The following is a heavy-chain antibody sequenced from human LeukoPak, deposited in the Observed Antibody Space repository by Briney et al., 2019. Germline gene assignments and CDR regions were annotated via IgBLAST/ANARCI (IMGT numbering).Heavy chain of an antibody. V-gene: IGHV3-23*01. J-gene: IGHJ4*02. Sequence: PGGSLRLSCAASGFTFSSYAMNWVRQAPGKGLEWVSTIGASYGSTYYADSVKGRFTISRDNSKNTLYLQMNSLRAEDTAVYYCAKDLEGDTSGYYYVDYWGQGTLVTVSS. D-gene: IGHD3-22*01. CDR2: IGASYGST. CDR3: AKDLEGDTSGYYYVDY. CDR1: GFTFSSYA.